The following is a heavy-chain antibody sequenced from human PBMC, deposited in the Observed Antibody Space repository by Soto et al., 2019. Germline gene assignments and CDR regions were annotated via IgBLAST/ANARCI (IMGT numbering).Heavy chain of an antibody. V-gene: IGHV3-33*08. CDR1: GFTFSSYA. CDR2: IWYDGSNK. Sequence: SLRLSCAASGFTFSSYAMRGVRQAPGKGLEWVAVIWYDGSNKYYADSVKGRFTISRDNSKNTLYLQMNSLRAEDTAVYYCARDLTVTLYYYYGMDVWGQGTTVTVSS. J-gene: IGHJ6*02. D-gene: IGHD4-4*01. CDR3: ARDLTVTLYYYYGMDV.